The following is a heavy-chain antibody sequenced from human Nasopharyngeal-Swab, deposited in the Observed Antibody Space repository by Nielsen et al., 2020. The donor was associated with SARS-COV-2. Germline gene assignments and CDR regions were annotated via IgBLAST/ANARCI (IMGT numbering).Heavy chain of an antibody. CDR2: IYYSGST. D-gene: IGHD3-22*01. CDR1: GGSISSSSYY. Sequence: SETLSLTCTVSGGSISSSSYYWGWIRQPPGKGLEWIGSIYYSGSTYYNPSLKSRVTISEDTSKNQSSLKLSSVTAADTAVYYRARPYYDSSDYDAWFDSWGQGTLVTVSS. CDR3: ARPYYDSSDYDAWFDS. J-gene: IGHJ5*01. V-gene: IGHV4-39*01.